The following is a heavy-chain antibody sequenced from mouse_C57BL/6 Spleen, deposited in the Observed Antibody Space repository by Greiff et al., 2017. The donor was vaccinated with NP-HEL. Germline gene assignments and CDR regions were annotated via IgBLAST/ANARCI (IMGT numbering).Heavy chain of an antibody. J-gene: IGHJ3*01. CDR3: TRHDGYYPFSY. CDR1: GYTFTDYE. D-gene: IGHD2-3*01. Sequence: VKLMESGAELVRPGASVTLSCKASGYTFTDYEMHWVKQTPVHGLEWIGAIDPETGGTAYNQKFKGKAILTADKSSSTAYMELRSLTSEDSAVYYCTRHDGYYPFSYWGQGTLVTVSA. V-gene: IGHV1-15*01. CDR2: IDPETGGT.